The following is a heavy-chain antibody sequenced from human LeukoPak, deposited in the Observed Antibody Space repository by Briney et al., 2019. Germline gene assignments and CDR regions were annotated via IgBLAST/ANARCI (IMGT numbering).Heavy chain of an antibody. CDR1: GLTVSSNY. V-gene: IGHV3-53*01. CDR2: IYSGGST. D-gene: IGHD5-18*01. J-gene: IGHJ4*02. Sequence: GGSLRLSCAASGLTVSSNYMSWVRQAPGKGLEWVSVIYSGGSTYYADSVKGRFTISRDNSKNTLYLQMNSLRAEDTAVYYCAKTPRGYTPWVDYFDYWGQGTLVTVSS. CDR3: AKTPRGYTPWVDYFDY.